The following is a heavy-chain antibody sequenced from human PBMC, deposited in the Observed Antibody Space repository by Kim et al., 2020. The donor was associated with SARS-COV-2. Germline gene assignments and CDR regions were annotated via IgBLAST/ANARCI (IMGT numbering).Heavy chain of an antibody. V-gene: IGHV4-39*01. Sequence: SETLSLTCSVSGGSINTNTYFWGWIRQPPGTGLEWIGSINYSGSAHYNPSLMSRVTISIDTSKNQFSLKMNSVTAADSAVYYCVRHFGGYSHSSFSFGGYYYMDFWGRGSTVTVSS. J-gene: IGHJ6*03. D-gene: IGHD6-25*01. CDR3: VRHFGGYSHSSFSFGGYYYMDF. CDR1: GGSINTNTYF. CDR2: INYSGSA.